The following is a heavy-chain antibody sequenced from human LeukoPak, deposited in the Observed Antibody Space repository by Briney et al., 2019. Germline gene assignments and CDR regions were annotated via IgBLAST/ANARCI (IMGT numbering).Heavy chain of an antibody. V-gene: IGHV3-30*03. CDR1: GFTFSSYA. D-gene: IGHD3-10*01. CDR3: ARARGGDAFDI. Sequence: GGSLRLSCAASGFTFSSYAMHWVRQAPGKGLEWVAVISYDGSNKYYADSVKGRFTISRDNSKNTLFLQMNSLSAEDTAVYYCARARGGDAFDIWGQGTMVIVSS. J-gene: IGHJ3*02. CDR2: ISYDGSNK.